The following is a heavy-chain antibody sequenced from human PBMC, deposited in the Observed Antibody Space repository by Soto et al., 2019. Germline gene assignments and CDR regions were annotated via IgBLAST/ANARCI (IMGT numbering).Heavy chain of an antibody. CDR2: ISPDGGIT. CDR1: GFTFSYYE. Sequence: GGSLRLSCAASGFTFSYYEMHWVRQAPGKGLEWVTVISPDGGITIYSASVRGRFTVSRDNSKSTLHLQMDSLRPDDTAVYYCAKVFFRAVPDYFDSWGHGTLLPVSS. D-gene: IGHD3-10*01. CDR3: AKVFFRAVPDYFDS. V-gene: IGHV3-30-3*01. J-gene: IGHJ5*01.